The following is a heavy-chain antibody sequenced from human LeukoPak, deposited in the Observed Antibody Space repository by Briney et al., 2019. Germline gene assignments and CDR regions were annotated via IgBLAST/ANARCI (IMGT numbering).Heavy chain of an antibody. V-gene: IGHV3-11*03. CDR3: ARISGSYVFDY. CDR1: GFTFSDYY. Sequence: GGSLRLSCAASGFTFSDYYMTWIRQAPGKGLEWVSSITGSSTYTNYADSVKGRFAISRDNAENSLYLQMNSLRAEDASVYYCARISGSYVFDYWGQGTLVTVSS. D-gene: IGHD3-16*01. CDR2: ITGSSTYT. J-gene: IGHJ4*02.